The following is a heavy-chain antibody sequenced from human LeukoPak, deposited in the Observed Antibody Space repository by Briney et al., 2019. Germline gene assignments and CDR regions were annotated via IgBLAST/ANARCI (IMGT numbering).Heavy chain of an antibody. CDR2: INHSGST. CDR3: ARYGGGYGTGSYYYYMDV. Sequence: SETLSLTCAVYGGSFSGYYWSWIRQPPGKGLEWIGEINHSGSTNYNPSLKSRVTISVDTSKNQFSLKLSSATAADTAVYYCARYGGGYGTGSYYYYMDVWGKGTTVTVSS. CDR1: GGSFSGYY. D-gene: IGHD5-12*01. J-gene: IGHJ6*03. V-gene: IGHV4-34*01.